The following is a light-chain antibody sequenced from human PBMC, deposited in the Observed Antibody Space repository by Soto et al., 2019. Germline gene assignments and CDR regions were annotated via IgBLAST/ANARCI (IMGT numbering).Light chain of an antibody. J-gene: IGKJ2*01. CDR3: LQYNKWPPYT. CDR2: GAS. V-gene: IGKV3-15*01. Sequence: EIVMTQAPATLSVSPGDRATLSCRASQSVSSDLAWYQQKPGQAPRLLIYGASTRGTGIPARFSGSGCGTEFTLTISSLPSEDFADSYCLQYNKWPPYTYSQGTKRSIK. CDR1: QSVSSD.